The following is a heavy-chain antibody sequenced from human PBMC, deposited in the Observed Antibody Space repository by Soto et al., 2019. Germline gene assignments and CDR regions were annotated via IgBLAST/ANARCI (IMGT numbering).Heavy chain of an antibody. CDR2: IYYSGST. D-gene: IGHD6-6*01. CDR1: GRSIRSGGYY. V-gene: IGHV4-31*02. CDR3: VRSSIEPRIFMYSFDY. Sequence: SESLSCPGTLSGRSIRSGGYYWSSSHQHPGKGLEWIVYIYYSGSTYYNPSLKSRVTISVDTSKNQFSLRLNSVPAADTAVYFCVRSSIEPRIFMYSFDYWGLGTLVTVS. J-gene: IGHJ4*02.